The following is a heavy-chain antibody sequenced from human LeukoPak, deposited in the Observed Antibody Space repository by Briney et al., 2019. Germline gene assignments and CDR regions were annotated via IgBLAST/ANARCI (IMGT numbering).Heavy chain of an antibody. J-gene: IGHJ4*02. Sequence: PGGSLRLSCAASGFTFSSYWMSWVRQAPGKGLEWVANIKQDGSEKYYVDSVKGRFTISRDNAKNSLYLQMNSLRAEDTALYYCAKDKGIQLWFFDYWGQGTLVTVSS. CDR2: IKQDGSEK. D-gene: IGHD5-18*01. CDR1: GFTFSSYW. V-gene: IGHV3-7*03. CDR3: AKDKGIQLWFFDY.